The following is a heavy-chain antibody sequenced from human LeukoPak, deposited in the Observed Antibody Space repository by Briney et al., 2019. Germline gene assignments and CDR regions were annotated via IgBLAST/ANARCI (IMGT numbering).Heavy chain of an antibody. CDR3: ARGDYETHGYQTR. V-gene: IGHV7-4-1*02. D-gene: IGHD3-22*01. CDR2: INTNTGNP. J-gene: IGHJ4*02. CDR1: GCIFTSYV. Sequence: ASVKVSCEASGCIFTSYVLHWVRQAPGQGLEWMGWINTNTGNPTYAQGFTGRFVLSLDTSVSTAYLQISSLKADDTAMYYCARGDYETHGYQTRWGQGTLVTVSS.